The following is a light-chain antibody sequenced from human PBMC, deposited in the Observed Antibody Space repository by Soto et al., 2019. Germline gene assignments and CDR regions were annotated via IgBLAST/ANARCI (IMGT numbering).Light chain of an antibody. V-gene: IGKV1-5*03. Sequence: DIQMTQSPSTLSAYVGETVTITCRASHNIRTWLAWYQQKPGKAPKLLIYEASTLESGVPSRFSGYGSGTEFTLTISSLQPDDLATYYCQQYDSYPLTFGGGTKMNIE. CDR1: HNIRTW. CDR2: EAS. CDR3: QQYDSYPLT. J-gene: IGKJ4*01.